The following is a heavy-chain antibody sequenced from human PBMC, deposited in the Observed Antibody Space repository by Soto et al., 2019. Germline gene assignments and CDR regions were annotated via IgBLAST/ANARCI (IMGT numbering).Heavy chain of an antibody. Sequence: GGSLLSCAASGFTFSTYAMTWVRQAPGKGLEWVSTISGSGGSTYYADSVKGRFTISRDRSDNMLHLQMNSLRAEDTAIYYCAKERTAERELRHFDYWGQGTLVTV. V-gene: IGHV3-23*01. CDR1: GFTFSTYA. CDR2: ISGSGGST. D-gene: IGHD1-26*01. J-gene: IGHJ4*02. CDR3: AKERTAERELRHFDY.